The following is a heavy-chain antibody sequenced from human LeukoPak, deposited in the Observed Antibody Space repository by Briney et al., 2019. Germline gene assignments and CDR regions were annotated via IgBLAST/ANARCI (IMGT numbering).Heavy chain of an antibody. Sequence: GGSLRLFCAASGFTFSSYWMSWVRQAPGKGLEWVANIKQDGSEKYYVDSVKGRFTISRDNAKNSLYLQMNSLRAEDTAVYYCARRGAVGATKEQIDYWGQGTLVTVSS. CDR3: ARRGAVGATKEQIDY. V-gene: IGHV3-7*01. CDR2: IKQDGSEK. D-gene: IGHD1-26*01. J-gene: IGHJ4*02. CDR1: GFTFSSYW.